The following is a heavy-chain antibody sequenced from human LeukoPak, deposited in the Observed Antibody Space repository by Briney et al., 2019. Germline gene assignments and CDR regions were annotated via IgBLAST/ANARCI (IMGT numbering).Heavy chain of an antibody. J-gene: IGHJ4*02. CDR1: GFTFSSYS. Sequence: GGSLRLSCAASGFTFSSYSMSWVRQAPGKGLEWVSSITSSSSYIYYADSVKGRFTISRDNAKNSLYLRMNSLRAEDTAVYYCARVLDDYSNYGLXYWGQGTXVT. CDR2: ITSSSSYI. V-gene: IGHV3-21*01. CDR3: ARVLDDYSNYGLXY. D-gene: IGHD4-11*01.